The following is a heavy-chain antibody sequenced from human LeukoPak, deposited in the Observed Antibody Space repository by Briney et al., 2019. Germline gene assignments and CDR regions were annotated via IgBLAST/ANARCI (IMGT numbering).Heavy chain of an antibody. D-gene: IGHD3-3*01. CDR3: ARGKYDFWSGYYPPSGYYGMDV. CDR1: GGAISSYY. J-gene: IGHJ6*02. CDR2: MYYSGST. Sequence: PSETLSLTCNVSGGAISSYYWSWIRQTPEKGLEWIGYMYYSGSTNYNPSLKSRVTISVDTSKNQFSLKLSSVTAADTAVYYCARGKYDFWSGYYPPSGYYGMDVWGQGTTVTVSS. V-gene: IGHV4-59*12.